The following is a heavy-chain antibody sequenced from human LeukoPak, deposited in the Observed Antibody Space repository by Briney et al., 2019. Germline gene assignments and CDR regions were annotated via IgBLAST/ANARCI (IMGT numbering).Heavy chain of an antibody. CDR2: INHSGST. Sequence: PSETLSLTCAVYGGSFSGYYWSWIRQPPGKGLEWIGEINHSGSTNYNPSLKSRVTISVDTSKNQFSLKLSSVTAADTAVYYCARERYYDSSGYYGWYFDYWGQGTLVTVSS. CDR1: GGSFSGYY. D-gene: IGHD3-22*01. V-gene: IGHV4-34*01. CDR3: ARERYYDSSGYYGWYFDY. J-gene: IGHJ4*02.